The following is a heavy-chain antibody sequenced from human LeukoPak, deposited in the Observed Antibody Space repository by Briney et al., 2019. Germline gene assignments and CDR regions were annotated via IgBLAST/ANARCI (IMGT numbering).Heavy chain of an antibody. D-gene: IGHD3-22*01. CDR2: IWYDGSNK. Sequence: PGGSLRLSCAASGFTFSSYGMHWVRQAPGKGLEWVAVIWYDGSNKYYADSVKGRFTISRDNSKNTLYLQMNSLRAEDTAVYYCAKIKIYYDPDYWGQGTLVTVSS. CDR3: AKIKIYYDPDY. V-gene: IGHV3-33*06. CDR1: GFTFSSYG. J-gene: IGHJ4*02.